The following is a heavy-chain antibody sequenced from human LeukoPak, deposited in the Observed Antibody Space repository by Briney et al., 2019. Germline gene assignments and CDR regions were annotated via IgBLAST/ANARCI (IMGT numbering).Heavy chain of an antibody. CDR1: GGSISSSSYY. Sequence: SETLSLTCTVSGGSISSSSYYWGWIRQPPGKGLEWIGSIYYSGSTNYNPSLKSRVTISVDTSKNQFSLKLSSVTAADTAVYYCAREWDLRYCSGGSCYSGGMDVWGQGTTVTVSS. V-gene: IGHV4-39*07. CDR3: AREWDLRYCSGGSCYSGGMDV. CDR2: IYYSGST. J-gene: IGHJ6*02. D-gene: IGHD2-15*01.